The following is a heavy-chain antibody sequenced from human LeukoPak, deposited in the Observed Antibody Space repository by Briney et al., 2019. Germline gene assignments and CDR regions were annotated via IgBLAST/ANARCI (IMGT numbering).Heavy chain of an antibody. CDR3: ARDHYDILTLPDHAYYGMDV. V-gene: IGHV3-66*01. D-gene: IGHD3-9*01. CDR1: GFTVSSNY. J-gene: IGHJ6*02. CDR2: IYSGGST. Sequence: PGGSLRLSCAASGFTVSSNYMSWVRQAPGKGLEWVSVIYSGGSTYYADSVKGRFTISRDNSKNTLYLQMNSLRAEDTAVYYCARDHYDILTLPDHAYYGMDVWGQGTTVTVPS.